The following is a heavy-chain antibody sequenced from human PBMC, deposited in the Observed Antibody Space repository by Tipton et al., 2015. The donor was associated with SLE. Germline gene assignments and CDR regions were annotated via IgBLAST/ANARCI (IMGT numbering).Heavy chain of an antibody. J-gene: IGHJ5*02. D-gene: IGHD3-16*01. V-gene: IGHV4-34*01. Sequence: TLSLTCAVYGGSFSGYYWSWIRQPPGKGLEWIGEINHSGSTNYNPSLKSRVTISVDTSKNQFSLKLSSVTAADTAVYYCARGLGLPGTRFDPWGQGTLVTVSS. CDR2: INHSGST. CDR1: GGSFSGYY. CDR3: ARGLGLPGTRFDP.